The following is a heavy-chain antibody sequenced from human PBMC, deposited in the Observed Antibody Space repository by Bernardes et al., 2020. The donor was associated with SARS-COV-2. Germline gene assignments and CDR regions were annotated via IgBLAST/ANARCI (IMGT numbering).Heavy chain of an antibody. CDR1: GFTFSSYA. CDR2: IGGSGVTT. J-gene: IGHJ6*02. V-gene: IGHV3-23*01. Sequence: GGSLRLSCVASGFTFSSYAMNWVRQAPGKGLEWVSAIGGSGVTTYYADSVKGRFTISRDNSKNTLFLQMNSLRADDAGVYYCARKAGHAYGMDVWGQGTTVTVSS. D-gene: IGHD3-10*01. CDR3: ARKAGHAYGMDV.